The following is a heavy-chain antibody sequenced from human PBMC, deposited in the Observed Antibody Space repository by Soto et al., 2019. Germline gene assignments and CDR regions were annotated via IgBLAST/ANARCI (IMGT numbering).Heavy chain of an antibody. CDR2: IKSKTDGGTT. CDR1: GFTFSNAW. CDR3: STDSYSTIIIVRFDY. D-gene: IGHD3-22*01. J-gene: IGHJ4*01. V-gene: IGHV3-15*07. Sequence: EVQLVESGGGLVKPGGSLRLSCAASGFTFSNAWINWVSQAPGKGLEWVGRIKSKTDGGTTDYAEPVTGSCASSRDDSNNMVSLQMNSLKLEDTAVYSCSTDSYSTIIIVRFDYWCHGTMVTVSS.